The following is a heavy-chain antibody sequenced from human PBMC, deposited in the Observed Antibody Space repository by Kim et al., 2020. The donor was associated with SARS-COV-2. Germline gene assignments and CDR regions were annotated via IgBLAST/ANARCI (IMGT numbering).Heavy chain of an antibody. J-gene: IGHJ6*02. CDR2: FDPEDGET. CDR3: ATVYGSGSSPYYYYGMDV. Sequence: ASVKVSCKVSGYTLTELSMHWVRQAPGKGLEWMGGFDPEDGETIYAQKFQGRVTMTEDTSTDTAYMELSSLRSEDTAVYYCATVYGSGSSPYYYYGMDVWGQGTTVTVSS. CDR1: GYTLTELS. D-gene: IGHD3-10*01. V-gene: IGHV1-24*01.